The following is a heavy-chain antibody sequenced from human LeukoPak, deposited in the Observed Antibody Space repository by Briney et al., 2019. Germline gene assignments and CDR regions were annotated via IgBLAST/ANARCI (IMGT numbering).Heavy chain of an antibody. CDR1: GYTFTSYY. V-gene: IGHV1-46*01. Sequence: EASVKVSCKASGYTFTSYYMHWVRQAPGQGLEWMGIINPSGGSTSYAQKFQGRVTMTRDMSTSTVYMELSSLRSEDTAVYYCARVQGSIGAFDIWGQGTMVTVSS. CDR3: ARVQGSIGAFDI. CDR2: INPSGGST. J-gene: IGHJ3*02. D-gene: IGHD2-15*01.